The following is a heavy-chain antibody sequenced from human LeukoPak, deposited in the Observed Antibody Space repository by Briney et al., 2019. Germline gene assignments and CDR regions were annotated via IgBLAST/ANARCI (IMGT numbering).Heavy chain of an antibody. Sequence: ASVKVSCMASGSTFTGYYMHWVRQAPGQGLEWMGWINPNSGGTDYAQKFQGRVTMTRDTSLSTAYMELSRLRSDDTAVYYCTRATSVVVPAADHYYYGMDVWGQGTTVTVSS. CDR2: INPNSGGT. V-gene: IGHV1-2*02. J-gene: IGHJ6*02. D-gene: IGHD2-2*01. CDR3: TRATSVVVPAADHYYYGMDV. CDR1: GSTFTGYY.